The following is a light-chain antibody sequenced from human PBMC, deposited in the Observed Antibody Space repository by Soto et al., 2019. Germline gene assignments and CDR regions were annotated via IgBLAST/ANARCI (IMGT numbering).Light chain of an antibody. J-gene: IGLJ3*02. Sequence: QSVLTQPASVSGSPGQSITISCTGNSSDVGIFDYVSWYQHHPGKAPKLMIYEVNNRPSGGSNRFSGSKSGNTASLTISGLKADDEDDYYCSSYTISTSLVFGGGTKLTVL. V-gene: IGLV2-14*01. CDR3: SSYTISTSLV. CDR2: EVN. CDR1: SSDVGIFDY.